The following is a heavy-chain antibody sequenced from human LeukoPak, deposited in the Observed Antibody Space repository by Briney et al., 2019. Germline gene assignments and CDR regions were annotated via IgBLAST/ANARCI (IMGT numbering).Heavy chain of an antibody. J-gene: IGHJ4*02. V-gene: IGHV4-59*08. Sequence: SETLSLTCTVSGGSISTYYWSWIRQPPGKGLEWINYVYYTGSTNYNPSLKSRVTISLDKSKNQFSLKLSSVTAADTAVYYCARHGYYGTGVIDYWGQGTLVTVSS. CDR3: ARHGYYGTGVIDY. CDR1: GGSISTYY. D-gene: IGHD4-17*01. CDR2: VYYTGST.